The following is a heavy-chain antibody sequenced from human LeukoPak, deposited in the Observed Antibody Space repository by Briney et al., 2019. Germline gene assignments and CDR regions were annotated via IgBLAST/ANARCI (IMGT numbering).Heavy chain of an antibody. V-gene: IGHV3-30*18. CDR1: GFTFSDYG. CDR2: ISYDGGNK. CDR3: AKVFEVRGARRPKDY. D-gene: IGHD3-10*01. Sequence: GGSLRLSCTASGFTFSDYGMHWVRQAPGKGLEWVALISYDGGNKFYADSVRDRFTISRDNSKNTLFLQMNSLRIEDTAVYYCAKVFEVRGARRPKDYWGQGTLVIVSS. J-gene: IGHJ4*02.